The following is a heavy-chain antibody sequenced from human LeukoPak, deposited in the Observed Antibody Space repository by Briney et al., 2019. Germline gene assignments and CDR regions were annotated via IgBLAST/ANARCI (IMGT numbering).Heavy chain of an antibody. Sequence: ASVKVSCKASGYTFPGYYLYWVRQAPREGLEWMGWINPNSGVTKYVQRFQGRVTMTRDTSISTVYMELSRLTSDDTAVYYCARGGRYCSGGSCYVNWFDPWGQGTLVTVSS. J-gene: IGHJ5*02. CDR1: GYTFPGYY. D-gene: IGHD2-15*01. CDR3: ARGGRYCSGGSCYVNWFDP. CDR2: INPNSGVT. V-gene: IGHV1-2*02.